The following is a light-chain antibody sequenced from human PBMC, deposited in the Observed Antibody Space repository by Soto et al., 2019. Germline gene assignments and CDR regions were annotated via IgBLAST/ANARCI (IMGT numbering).Light chain of an antibody. CDR3: QQRGYT. CDR2: DAS. V-gene: IGKV3-11*01. Sequence: EIVLTQSPATLSLSPGERATLSCRASQSVSSYLAWYQQKPGQAPRLLIYDASSRATGIPARFSGSGSGTDFTLTIISLEPEDFAVYYCQQRGYTFGQGTKLEIK. CDR1: QSVSSY. J-gene: IGKJ2*01.